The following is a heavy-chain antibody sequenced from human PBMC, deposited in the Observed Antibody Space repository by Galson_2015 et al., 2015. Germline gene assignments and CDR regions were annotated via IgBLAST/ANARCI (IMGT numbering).Heavy chain of an antibody. D-gene: IGHD6-6*01. CDR2: IYYSGST. V-gene: IGHV4-39*01. J-gene: IGHJ4*02. CDR1: GGSLSSSSYY. CDR3: ASTHSSYGGSFDY. Sequence: ETLSLPCTVSGGSLSSSSYYWGWIRPPPGKGLEWIGSIYYSGSTYYNPSLKSRVTISVDTSKNQFSLKLSSVTAADTAVYYCASTHSSYGGSFDYWVQGTLVTVSS.